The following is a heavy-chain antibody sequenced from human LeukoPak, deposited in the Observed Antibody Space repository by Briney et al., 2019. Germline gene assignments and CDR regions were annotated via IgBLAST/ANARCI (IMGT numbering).Heavy chain of an antibody. CDR1: GFTFSSYA. Sequence: GGSLRLSCAASGFTFSSYAMSWVRQAPGKGLEWVSAISGSGGSAYYADSVKGRFTISRDNSKNTLYLQMNSLRAEDTAVYYCAKDLWVWVRCFDYWGQGTLVTVSS. J-gene: IGHJ4*02. D-gene: IGHD3-16*01. CDR3: AKDLWVWVRCFDY. CDR2: ISGSGGSA. V-gene: IGHV3-23*01.